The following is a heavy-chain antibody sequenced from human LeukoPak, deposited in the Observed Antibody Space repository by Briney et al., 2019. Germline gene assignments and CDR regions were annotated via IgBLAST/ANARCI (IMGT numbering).Heavy chain of an antibody. CDR3: AMGYSSSWSDY. Sequence: PGGSPRLSCAASGFTFSSYAMHWVRQAPGKGLEWVAVISYDGSNKYYADSVKGRFTISRDNSKDTLYLQMNSLRAEDTAVYYCAMGYSSSWSDYWGQGTLVTVSS. J-gene: IGHJ4*02. V-gene: IGHV3-30*04. CDR2: ISYDGSNK. CDR1: GFTFSSYA. D-gene: IGHD6-13*01.